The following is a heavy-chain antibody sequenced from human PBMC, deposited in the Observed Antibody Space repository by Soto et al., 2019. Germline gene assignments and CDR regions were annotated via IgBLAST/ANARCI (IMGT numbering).Heavy chain of an antibody. CDR3: AKDFKVSGGHYGSLNYYYGMDV. D-gene: IGHD3-10*01. J-gene: IGHJ6*02. CDR2: ISYDGILK. Sequence: PGGSLRLSCAASGFTFSDFGMHWVRQAPGKWLEWVAIISYDGILKYYADSVKGRFTISRDTSKGAVYLQMNSLTPEDTAVYYCAKDFKVSGGHYGSLNYYYGMDVWGQGXTVTVYS. CDR1: GFTFSDFG. V-gene: IGHV3-30*18.